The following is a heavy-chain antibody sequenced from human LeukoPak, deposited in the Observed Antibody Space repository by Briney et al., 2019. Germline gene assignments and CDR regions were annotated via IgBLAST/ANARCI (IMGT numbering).Heavy chain of an antibody. D-gene: IGHD2-2*02. CDR1: GFNFEDYT. V-gene: IGHV3-43*01. J-gene: IGHJ4*02. CDR3: TKGSNTWPSLFDY. Sequence: PGGSLRLSCAASGFNFEDYTMHWVRQTPGKGLEWVSLINWDGGSTYYADSAKGRFAISRDNNKNSLYLQMTSLRTEDTALYYCTKGSNTWPSLFDYWGQGTLVTVSS. CDR2: INWDGGST.